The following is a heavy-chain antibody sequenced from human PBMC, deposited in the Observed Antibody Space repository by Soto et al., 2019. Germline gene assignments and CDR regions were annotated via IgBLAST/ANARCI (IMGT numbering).Heavy chain of an antibody. D-gene: IGHD4-4*01. CDR2: ISPYNGNT. V-gene: IGHV1-18*01. CDR1: GYTFSSYA. Sequence: ASVKVSCKASGYTFSSYAISWVRQAPGQGLEWMGWISPYNGNTHYAQNLQGRVTMTTDTSTTTAYMELRSLKSDDTAIYYCARGTTVTTTPTYYYMDVWGKGTTVTVSS. J-gene: IGHJ6*03. CDR3: ARGTTVTTTPTYYYMDV.